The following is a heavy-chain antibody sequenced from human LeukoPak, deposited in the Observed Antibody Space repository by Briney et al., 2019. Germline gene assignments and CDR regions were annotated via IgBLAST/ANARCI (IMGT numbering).Heavy chain of an antibody. CDR3: ARDLGPFGSSWGNNDY. D-gene: IGHD6-6*01. V-gene: IGHV1-46*01. Sequence: ASVTVSCKASGYTFTSYYMHWVRQAPGQGLEWMGIINPSGGSTSYAQKFQGRVTMTRDTSTSTVYMELSSLRSEDTAVYYCARDLGPFGSSWGNNDYWGQGTLVTVSS. CDR1: GYTFTSYY. CDR2: INPSGGST. J-gene: IGHJ4*02.